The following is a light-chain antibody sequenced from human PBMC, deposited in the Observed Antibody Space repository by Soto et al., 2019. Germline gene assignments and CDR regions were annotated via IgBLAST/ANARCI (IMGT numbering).Light chain of an antibody. V-gene: IGKV1-5*03. Sequence: DIQMTQSPSTLSASVGDRVTITCRASQSISSWLAWYQQKPGKAPKILIYKESILESGVPSRFSGSGSGTEFTLTIKILQPDDFSTYYCQHYNIYSETFGKGTKVEVK. J-gene: IGKJ1*01. CDR2: KES. CDR1: QSISSW. CDR3: QHYNIYSET.